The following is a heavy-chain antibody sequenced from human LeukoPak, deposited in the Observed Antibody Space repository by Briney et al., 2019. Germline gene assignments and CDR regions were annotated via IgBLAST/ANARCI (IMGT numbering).Heavy chain of an antibody. J-gene: IGHJ4*02. D-gene: IGHD2-2*01. Sequence: GGSLRLSCAASGFTFSSYAMHWVRQAPGKGVEWVAVISYDGSNKYYADSVKGRFTISRDNSKNTLYLQMNSLRAEDTAVYYCARGNIVVVPAAIILDYWGQGTLVTVSS. CDR2: ISYDGSNK. V-gene: IGHV3-30*04. CDR3: ARGNIVVVPAAIILDY. CDR1: GFTFSSYA.